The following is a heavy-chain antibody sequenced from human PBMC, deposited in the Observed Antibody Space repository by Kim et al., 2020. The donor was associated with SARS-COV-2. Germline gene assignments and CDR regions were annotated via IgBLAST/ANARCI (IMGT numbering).Heavy chain of an antibody. Sequence: GGSLRLSCAASGFTVSSNYMSWVRQAPGKGLEWVSVIYSGGSTYYADSVEGRFTISRHNSKNTLYLQMNSVRAEDTAVYYCARVYCSSTSCYGDYYYYYMDVWGKGTTVTVSS. V-gene: IGHV3-53*01. CDR1: GFTVSSNY. CDR2: IYSGGST. CDR3: ARVYCSSTSCYGDYYYYYMDV. D-gene: IGHD2-2*01. J-gene: IGHJ6*03.